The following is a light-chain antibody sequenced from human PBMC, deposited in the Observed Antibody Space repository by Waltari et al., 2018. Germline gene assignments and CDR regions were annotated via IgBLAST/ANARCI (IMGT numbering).Light chain of an antibody. J-gene: IGKJ1*01. Sequence: DIVMTQSPDPLAVSLGERATINCQSSQSVLYSSNNKNYLAWYQQKPGQPPKLLIYWASTRESGVPDRFSGSGSGTDFTLTISSLQAEDVAVYYCQQYYSTPPTFGQGTKVEIK. CDR1: QSVLYSSNNKNY. CDR3: QQYYSTPPT. CDR2: WAS. V-gene: IGKV4-1*01.